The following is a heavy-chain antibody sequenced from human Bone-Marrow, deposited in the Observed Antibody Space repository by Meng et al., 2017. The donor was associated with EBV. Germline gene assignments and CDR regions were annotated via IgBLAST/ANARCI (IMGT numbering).Heavy chain of an antibody. Sequence: GKLVTYGCELKEPGASVKVFCKASVYTFTSYAMNWVRQAPGQGLEWMGWINTNTGNPTYAQGFTGRFVFSLDTSVSTAYLQISSLKAEDTAVYYCARARVLLWEGWFDPWGQGTLVTVSS. CDR1: VYTFTSYA. CDR3: ARARVLLWEGWFDP. V-gene: IGHV7-4-1*02. CDR2: INTNTGNP. J-gene: IGHJ5*02. D-gene: IGHD2-15*01.